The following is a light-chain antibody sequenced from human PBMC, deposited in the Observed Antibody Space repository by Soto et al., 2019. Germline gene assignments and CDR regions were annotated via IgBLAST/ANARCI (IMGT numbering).Light chain of an antibody. CDR1: SSDIGGYDY. CDR3: TSYASGSSHVV. J-gene: IGLJ2*01. V-gene: IGLV2-14*01. Sequence: QSALTQPASVSGSPAQSITLSCTGTSSDIGGYDYVSWYQRHPGKAPKLIIYDVNNRPSGVSNRFSGSKSGNTASLTISGLQAEDEADYYCTSYASGSSHVVFGGGTKLTVL. CDR2: DVN.